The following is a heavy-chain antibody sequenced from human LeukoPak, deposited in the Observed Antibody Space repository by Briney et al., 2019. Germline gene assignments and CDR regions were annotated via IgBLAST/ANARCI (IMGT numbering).Heavy chain of an antibody. J-gene: IGHJ4*02. Sequence: ASVKVSCKASGYTFTSYYMHWVRQAPGQGLEWMGIINPSGGSTSYAQKFQGRVTMTRDTSTSTVYMELSSLRSEDTAVYYCARGPRQGRTSGYYDINYCGEGTLVTVSS. CDR2: INPSGGST. CDR3: ARGPRQGRTSGYYDINY. V-gene: IGHV1-46*01. D-gene: IGHD3-9*01. CDR1: GYTFTSYY.